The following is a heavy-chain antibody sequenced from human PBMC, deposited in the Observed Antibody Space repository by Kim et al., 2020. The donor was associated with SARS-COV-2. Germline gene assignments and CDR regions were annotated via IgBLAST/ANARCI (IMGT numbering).Heavy chain of an antibody. Sequence: DGSNKYYADSVKGRFTISRDNSKNTLYLQMNSQRAEDTAVYYCAKDHKTYWGQGTLVTVSS. J-gene: IGHJ4*02. V-gene: IGHV3-30*02. CDR2: DGSNK. CDR3: AKDHKTY.